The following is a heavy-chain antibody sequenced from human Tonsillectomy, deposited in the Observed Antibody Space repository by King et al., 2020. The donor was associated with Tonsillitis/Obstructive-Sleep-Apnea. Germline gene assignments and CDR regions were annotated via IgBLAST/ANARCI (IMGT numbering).Heavy chain of an antibody. CDR3: ARQSTILGVVSGPIYYYYYMDV. D-gene: IGHD3-3*01. Sequence: VQLQESGPGLVKPSGTLSLTCAVSGGSISSSNWWSWVRQPPGQGLVWLGEIYPSVSTNYNPSLTSRVTISVDKSKHQFSLTLLSVTAADTAVYYCARQSTILGVVSGPIYYYYYMDVWGKGTTVTVSS. V-gene: IGHV4-4*02. CDR1: GGSISSSNW. J-gene: IGHJ6*03. CDR2: IYPSVST.